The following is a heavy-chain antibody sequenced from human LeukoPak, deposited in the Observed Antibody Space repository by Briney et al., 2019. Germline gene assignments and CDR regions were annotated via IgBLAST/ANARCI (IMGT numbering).Heavy chain of an antibody. Sequence: GGTLRLSCAASGFTFSSYGMSWVRQAPGKGLEWVAFIRYDGNNKYYADSVKGRFTISRDNSKNTLYLQMNSLRAEDAAVYYCAKPYFDSWGQGTLVTVSS. CDR2: IRYDGNNK. CDR3: AKPYFDS. CDR1: GFTFSSYG. J-gene: IGHJ4*02. V-gene: IGHV3-30*02.